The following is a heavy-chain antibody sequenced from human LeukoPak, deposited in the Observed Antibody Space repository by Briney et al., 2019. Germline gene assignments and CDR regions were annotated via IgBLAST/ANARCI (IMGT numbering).Heavy chain of an antibody. J-gene: IGHJ4*02. CDR3: ARGGVVPAAIDY. V-gene: IGHV1-69*04. D-gene: IGHD2-2*01. CDR1: GCTFSSYA. CDR2: IIPILGIA. Sequence: SVKLSCNASGCTFSSYAISWKRQAPGPGLEWMGRIIPILGIANYAQTFQGRVTITADKSTSTAYMELSSLRSEDTAVYYCARGGVVPAAIDYWGQGTLVTVSS.